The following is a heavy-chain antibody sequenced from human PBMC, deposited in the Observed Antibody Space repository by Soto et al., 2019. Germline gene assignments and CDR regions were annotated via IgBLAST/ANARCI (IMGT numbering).Heavy chain of an antibody. Sequence: GGSLRLSCAASGFTFSSYGIHLVRQAPGEGLEWVAVIWYDGSNKYYADSVKGRFTISRDNSKNTLYLQMNSLRAEDTAVYYCAKDLVGAVAGTGVFGYWGQGTLVTVSS. V-gene: IGHV3-30*02. CDR2: IWYDGSNK. J-gene: IGHJ4*02. CDR3: AKDLVGAVAGTGVFGY. D-gene: IGHD6-19*01. CDR1: GFTFSSYG.